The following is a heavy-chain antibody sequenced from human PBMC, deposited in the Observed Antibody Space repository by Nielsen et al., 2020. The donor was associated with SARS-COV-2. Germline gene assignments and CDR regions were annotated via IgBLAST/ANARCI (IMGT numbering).Heavy chain of an antibody. CDR2: ISWDGGST. D-gene: IGHD6-19*01. Sequence: GESLKISCAASGFTFSSYAMSWVRQAPGKGLEWVSLISWDGGSTYYADSVKGRFTISRDNSKNSLYLQMNSLRTEDTALYYCAKVGSSGHHGDYWGQGTLVTVSS. CDR1: GFTFSSYA. J-gene: IGHJ4*02. V-gene: IGHV3-43*02. CDR3: AKVGSSGHHGDY.